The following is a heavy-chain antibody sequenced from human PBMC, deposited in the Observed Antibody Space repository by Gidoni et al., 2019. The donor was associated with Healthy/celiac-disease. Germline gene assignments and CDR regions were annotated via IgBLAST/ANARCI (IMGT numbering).Heavy chain of an antibody. CDR2: IYHSGST. J-gene: IGHJ3*02. Sequence: LQESGPGLVKPSGTLSLTCAVSGGSISSSNWWSWVRQPPGKGLAWIGEIYHSGSTNYNPSPKSRVTISVDKSNNQSSLKLSSVTAAETAVDYCAREDTRSSSWYKSRGDAFDIWGQGTMVTVSS. V-gene: IGHV4-4*02. CDR1: GGSISSSNW. CDR3: AREDTRSSSWYKSRGDAFDI. D-gene: IGHD6-13*01.